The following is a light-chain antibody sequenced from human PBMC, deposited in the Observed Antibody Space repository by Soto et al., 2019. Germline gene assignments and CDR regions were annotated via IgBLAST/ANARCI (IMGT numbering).Light chain of an antibody. CDR3: QQYGTSEII. J-gene: IGKJ5*01. CDR2: GAS. V-gene: IGKV3-20*01. CDR1: QSISRY. Sequence: IVLTPSPGTLSLSPVERTTLSCRASQSISRYLAWYQQKPGQGPRLLIYGASSRATGTPDRFSGSGSGTDFTLTISRLEPEDFAVFYCQQYGTSEIIFGQGTRLEIK.